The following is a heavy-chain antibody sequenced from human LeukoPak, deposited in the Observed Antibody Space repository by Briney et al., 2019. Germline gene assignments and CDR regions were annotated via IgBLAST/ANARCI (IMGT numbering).Heavy chain of an antibody. J-gene: IGHJ5*02. Sequence: SETLSLTCAVYGGSFSGYYWSWIRQPPGKGLEWIGSIYYSGSTYYNPSLKSRVTISVDTSKNQFSLQLRSVTAADTAVYYCASSSGWSFDPWGQGTLVTVSS. V-gene: IGHV4-34*01. CDR2: IYYSGST. CDR1: GGSFSGYY. CDR3: ASSSGWSFDP. D-gene: IGHD6-19*01.